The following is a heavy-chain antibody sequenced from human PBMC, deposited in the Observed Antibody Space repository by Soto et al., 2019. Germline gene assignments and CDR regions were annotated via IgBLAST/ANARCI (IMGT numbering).Heavy chain of an antibody. CDR1: GYTFTGYY. CDR3: ARGEGVSWGWELDP. Sequence: ASVKVSCKASGYTFTGYYLHWVRQVPGQGLEWMGWLNSNSGVTKIAQKFQGWVTMTRDTSISTVYLQLSRLRSDDTAVYYCARGEGVSWGWELDPWGQGTLVTVSS. CDR2: LNSNSGVT. V-gene: IGHV1-2*04. J-gene: IGHJ5*02. D-gene: IGHD3-10*01.